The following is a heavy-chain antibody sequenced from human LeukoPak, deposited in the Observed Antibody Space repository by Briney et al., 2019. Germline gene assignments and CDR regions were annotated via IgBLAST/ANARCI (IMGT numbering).Heavy chain of an antibody. CDR2: FAGSDTTK. V-gene: IGHV3-48*03. CDR1: GFDFSAYE. D-gene: IGHD3-22*01. J-gene: IGHJ4*02. Sequence: GGSLRLSCAASGFDFSAYEMNWVRQAPGKGLEWVAYFAGSDTTKYYADSVRGRFTFSRDNAKNSLFLQMNSLRAEDTALYYCTTLGYHLDSWGQGTLVTVSS. CDR3: TTLGYHLDS.